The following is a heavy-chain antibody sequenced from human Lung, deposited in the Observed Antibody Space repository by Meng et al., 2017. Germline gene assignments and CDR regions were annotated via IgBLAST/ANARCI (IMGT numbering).Heavy chain of an antibody. J-gene: IGHJ4*02. D-gene: IGHD3-22*01. Sequence: QVQLVQSGAEVKTPGSSVKVSCKASGGTFSSYTLIWVRQAPGQGLEWMGRILPILDITKYTQKFQGRVTITADKSTSTAYMELSSPTSDDTAVYYCAREHDSSGYIDFWGQGTLVTVSS. V-gene: IGHV1-69*08. CDR3: AREHDSSGYIDF. CDR2: ILPILDIT. CDR1: GGTFSSYT.